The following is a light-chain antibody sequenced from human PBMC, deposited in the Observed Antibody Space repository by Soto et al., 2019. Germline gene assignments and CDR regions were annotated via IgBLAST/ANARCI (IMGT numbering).Light chain of an antibody. Sequence: EIVLTQSPGTLSLSPGERATLSCRASQSVSSNYLAWYQQKPGLAPRLLMYGASSRAAGIPDRFSGSGSGTDFTLTLSRLEPEDFAVYYCQQYGSSPWTFGQGTNVEIK. CDR3: QQYGSSPWT. CDR1: QSVSSNY. CDR2: GAS. J-gene: IGKJ1*01. V-gene: IGKV3-20*01.